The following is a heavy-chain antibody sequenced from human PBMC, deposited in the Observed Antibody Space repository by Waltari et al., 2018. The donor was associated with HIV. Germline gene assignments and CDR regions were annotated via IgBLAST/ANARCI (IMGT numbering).Heavy chain of an antibody. J-gene: IGHJ6*02. CDR2: SYNTAYT. D-gene: IGHD3-10*01. CDR3: ARGGFGNSGTDSYYHYGMDV. Sequence: QVQLLESGPGLVKASDTLSLTCSVSGDSITTYYWGWVRQPPGKGLEWIGYSYNTAYTKYTPSLKRRLTISIDRYKNQFALKLSAVTPADTAVYYCARGGFGNSGTDSYYHYGMDVWGQGTTVTVSS. V-gene: IGHV4-59*01. CDR1: GDSITTYY.